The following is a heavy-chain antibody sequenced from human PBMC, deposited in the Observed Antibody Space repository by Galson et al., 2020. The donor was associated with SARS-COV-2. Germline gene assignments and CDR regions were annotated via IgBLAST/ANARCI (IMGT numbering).Heavy chain of an antibody. J-gene: IGHJ4*02. CDR2: IRYDGSNK. V-gene: IGHV3-30*02. Sequence: GGSLRLSCAASGFTFSSYGMHWVRQAPGKGLEWVAFIRYDGSNKYYADSVKGRFTISRDNSKNTLYLQMNSLRAEDTAVYYCAKDREWGMEYGDPDFDYWGQGTLVTVSS. CDR3: AKDREWGMEYGDPDFDY. D-gene: IGHD4-17*01. CDR1: GFTFSSYG.